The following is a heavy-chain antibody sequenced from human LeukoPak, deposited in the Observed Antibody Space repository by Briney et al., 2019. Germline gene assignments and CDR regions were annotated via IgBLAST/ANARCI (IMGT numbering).Heavy chain of an antibody. V-gene: IGHV1-18*01. CDR1: GYTFTSYG. J-gene: IGHJ4*02. CDR3: ARDVGSITSGLDY. CDR2: ISAYNGNT. Sequence: GASVKVSRKASGYTFTSYGISWVRQAPGQGLEWMGWISAYNGNTNYAQKVQGRVTMTTDTSTTTAYMELRSLTSDDTAVYYCARDVGSITSGLDYWGQGTLVTVSS. D-gene: IGHD3-10*01.